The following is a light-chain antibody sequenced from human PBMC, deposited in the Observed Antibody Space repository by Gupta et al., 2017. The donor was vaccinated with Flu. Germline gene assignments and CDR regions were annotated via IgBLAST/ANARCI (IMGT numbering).Light chain of an antibody. CDR2: KDR. V-gene: IGLV3-27*01. CDR1: VLAKKY. CDR3: YSASANNVV. Sequence: SYELTPPSSVSVSPGQAARNTCSGDVLAKKYARWFQQNPGQAPVLVIYKDRERPSGIPERFSGSSSGTTVTLTISGAQVEDEADYYCYSASANNVVFGGGTNLTVL. J-gene: IGLJ2*01.